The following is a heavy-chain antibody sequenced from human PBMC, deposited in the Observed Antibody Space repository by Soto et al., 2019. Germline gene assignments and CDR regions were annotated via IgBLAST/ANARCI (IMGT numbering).Heavy chain of an antibody. J-gene: IGHJ4*02. CDR3: ATAGGGY. D-gene: IGHD3-10*01. CDR1: GFTFSNSW. Sequence: GGSLRLSCAASGFTFSNSWMSWVRQAPGKGLEWVATIKPDGSEKYYVDSVKGRLTISRDNAKNSLSLQMNSLRAEDTAVYYCATAGGGYWGQGTLVTVSS. V-gene: IGHV3-7*05. CDR2: IKPDGSEK.